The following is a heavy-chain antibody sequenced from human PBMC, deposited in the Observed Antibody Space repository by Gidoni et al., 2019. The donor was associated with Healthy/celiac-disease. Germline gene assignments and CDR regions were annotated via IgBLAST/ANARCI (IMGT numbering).Heavy chain of an antibody. D-gene: IGHD5-18*01. Sequence: QVQLVASGGGVVQPGRSLRLSCAASGFTFSSYGMHWVRQAPGKGLEWVAVIWYDGSKKDDADSVKGRFTIARDNSKNTLYLQMNSLRAEDTAVYDWARGYSYGYVGAFDIWGQGTMVTVSS. V-gene: IGHV3-33*01. J-gene: IGHJ3*02. CDR3: ARGYSYGYVGAFDI. CDR2: IWYDGSKK. CDR1: GFTFSSYG.